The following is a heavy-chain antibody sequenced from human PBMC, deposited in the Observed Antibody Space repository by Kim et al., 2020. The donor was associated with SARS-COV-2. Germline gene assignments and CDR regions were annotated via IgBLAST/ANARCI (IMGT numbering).Heavy chain of an antibody. V-gene: IGHV3-30*18. Sequence: GGSLRLSCAASGFTFSSYGMHWVRQAPGKGLEWVAVISYDGSNKYYADSVKGRFTISRDNSKNTLYLQMNSLRAEDTAVYYCAKDRSSSWGPPDYWGQGTLVTVSS. J-gene: IGHJ4*02. CDR3: AKDRSSSWGPPDY. CDR2: ISYDGSNK. D-gene: IGHD6-13*01. CDR1: GFTFSSYG.